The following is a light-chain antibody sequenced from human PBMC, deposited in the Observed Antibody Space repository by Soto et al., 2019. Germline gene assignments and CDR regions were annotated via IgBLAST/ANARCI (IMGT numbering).Light chain of an antibody. J-gene: IGKJ4*01. Sequence: DIQMTQSPSSLSASVGDRVTITCRARQSISSYLNWYQQKPGKAPKLLIYAASSLQSGDPSRFSGSGSGTDFTLTISSLRPEDFATYYGQQSYSTPLTFGGGTKVEIK. CDR2: AAS. CDR1: QSISSY. V-gene: IGKV1-39*01. CDR3: QQSYSTPLT.